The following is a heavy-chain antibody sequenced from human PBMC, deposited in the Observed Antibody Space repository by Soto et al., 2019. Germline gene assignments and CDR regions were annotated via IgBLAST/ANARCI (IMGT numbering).Heavy chain of an antibody. V-gene: IGHV2-70*01. CDR1: GFSLSTSGMC. D-gene: IGHD3-9*01. Sequence: SGPTLVNPTQTLTLTCTFSGFSLSTSGMCVSWIRQPPGKALEWLALIDWDDDKYYSTSLKTRLTISKDTSKNQVVLTMTNMDPVDTDTYYWARTNTYYDILPGPIYYFDYWGQGTLVTVSS. CDR2: IDWDDDK. CDR3: ARTNTYYDILPGPIYYFDY. J-gene: IGHJ4*02.